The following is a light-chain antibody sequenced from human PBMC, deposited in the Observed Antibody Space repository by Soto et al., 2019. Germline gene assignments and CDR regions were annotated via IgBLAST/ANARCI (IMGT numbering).Light chain of an antibody. CDR2: DAS. V-gene: IGKV1-5*01. CDR3: QQYGNSPWT. Sequence: DIQMTQSPSSLSASVEDRVIITCRASQSISNHLNWYQQKPGKAPKLLIYDASSLESGVPSRFSGSGSGTEFTLTISSLQPDDFATYYCQQYGNSPWTFGQGTKVDIK. J-gene: IGKJ1*01. CDR1: QSISNH.